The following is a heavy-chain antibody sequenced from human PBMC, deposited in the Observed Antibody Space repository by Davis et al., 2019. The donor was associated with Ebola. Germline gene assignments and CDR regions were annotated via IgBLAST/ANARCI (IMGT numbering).Heavy chain of an antibody. V-gene: IGHV3-21*01. J-gene: IGHJ3*02. CDR3: ARDTADGFDI. D-gene: IGHD5-18*01. CDR2: ISSSSSYI. Sequence: GESLKISCAASGFTFSSYSMNWVRQAPGKGLEWVSSISSSSSYIYYADSVKGRFTISRDNAKNSLYLQMNSLRAEDTAVYYCARDTADGFDIWGQGTMVTVSS. CDR1: GFTFSSYS.